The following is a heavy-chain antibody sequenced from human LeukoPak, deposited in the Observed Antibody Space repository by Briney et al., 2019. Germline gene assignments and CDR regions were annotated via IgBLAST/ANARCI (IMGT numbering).Heavy chain of an antibody. J-gene: IGHJ4*02. CDR3: ARSYCSGGGCYSFADY. CDR2: ISTSGNS. CDR1: GVSVSSNSYY. Sequence: SETLSLTCTVSGVSVSSNSYYWSWLRQPAGKGPEWIGHISTSGNSNSNPSLKSRVTISVDTSTNQFSLKLSSVTVADTAVYFCARSYCSGGGCYSFADYWGGGNVVTVSS. V-gene: IGHV4-61*09. D-gene: IGHD2-15*01.